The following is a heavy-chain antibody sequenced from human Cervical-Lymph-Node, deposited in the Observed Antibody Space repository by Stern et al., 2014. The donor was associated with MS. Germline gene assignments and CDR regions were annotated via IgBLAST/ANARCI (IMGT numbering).Heavy chain of an antibody. CDR2: IYHTGSV. J-gene: IGHJ4*02. D-gene: IGHD2-15*01. Sequence: QVQLQESGPGLVKPSETLSLTCTVSGGSLRSYYWNWIRQAPGKGLEWLGVIYHTGSVNYNPSLSSRVAMSVDTSKNQFSLTVSSVTAADTAVYAREGEYCSGSRCYPFLDYWGQGTLVTVSS. CDR1: GGSLRSYY. CDR3: EGEYCSGSRCYPFLDY. V-gene: IGHV4-59*01.